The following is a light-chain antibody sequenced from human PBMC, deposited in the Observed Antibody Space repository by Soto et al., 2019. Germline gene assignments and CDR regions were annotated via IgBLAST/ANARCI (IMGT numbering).Light chain of an antibody. CDR2: DAS. CDR3: QQYNIWPPIT. V-gene: IGKV1-13*02. CDR1: QSITTF. Sequence: NEMTQSPSSLSASVGDRVTITCRASQSITTFLNWFQQKPGTAPKLLMFDASSLESGVPSRFSGSGSGTEFTLTISSLLSEDFAVYYCQQYNIWPPITFGQGTRLEIK. J-gene: IGKJ5*01.